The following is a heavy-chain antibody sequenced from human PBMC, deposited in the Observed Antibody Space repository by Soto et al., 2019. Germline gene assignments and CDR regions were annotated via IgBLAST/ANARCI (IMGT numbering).Heavy chain of an antibody. CDR2: INAGNGNT. CDR1: GYTLTSYA. D-gene: IGHD3-22*01. J-gene: IGHJ4*02. V-gene: IGHV1-3*01. CDR3: ARGDGYSYFES. Sequence: QVQPVQSGAEVKKPGASVKVSCKASGYTLTSYAMHWVRQAPGQRLEGMGWINAGNGNTKYSQKFPGRVTITRVTSASTAYMELISPRSEDTAVYYSARGDGYSYFESWGQGTLVTVSS.